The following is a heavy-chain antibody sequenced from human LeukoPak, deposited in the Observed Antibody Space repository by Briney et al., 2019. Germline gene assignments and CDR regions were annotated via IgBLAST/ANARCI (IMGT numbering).Heavy chain of an antibody. D-gene: IGHD3-22*01. CDR1: GFTFSSYS. CDR3: ARDRRGTMIVAPNFFVY. V-gene: IGHV3-48*04. CDR2: ISSSGSTI. Sequence: GGSLRLSCAASGFTFSSYSMNWVRQAPGKGLEWVSYISSSGSTIYYADSVKGRFTISRDNAKNSLYLQMNSLRAEDTAVYYCARDRRGTMIVAPNFFVYWGQGTLVTVSS. J-gene: IGHJ4*02.